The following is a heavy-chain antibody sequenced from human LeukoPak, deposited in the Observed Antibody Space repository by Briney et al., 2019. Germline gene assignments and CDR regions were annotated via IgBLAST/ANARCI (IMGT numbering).Heavy chain of an antibody. Sequence: GGSLRLSCEASGFTFSSYAIRWVRQAPGTGLEWVSSIPGSGGATYYADSVRGRFSISRDNSKNTLYLQMNSLRAEDTAVYYCAEGSYLDYWGQGTLVTVSS. J-gene: IGHJ4*02. CDR2: IPGSGGAT. CDR3: AEGSYLDY. CDR1: GFTFSSYA. V-gene: IGHV3-23*01.